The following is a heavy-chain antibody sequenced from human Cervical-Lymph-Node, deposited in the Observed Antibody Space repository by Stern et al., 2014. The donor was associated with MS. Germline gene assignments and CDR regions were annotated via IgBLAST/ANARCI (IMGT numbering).Heavy chain of an antibody. CDR2: INADDSST. D-gene: IGHD3-22*01. J-gene: IGHJ4*02. Sequence: EVQLVQSGGGLVQPGESLRLSCAASGFTFTNYWMHWVRQPPGKGLVWVSRINADDSSTDYADSVKGRFTISRDNDNNTLYLQVNSLRTEDTAVYYCARDRGGNYYDGTQYGAQGTLVIVSS. CDR1: GFTFTNYW. V-gene: IGHV3-74*01. CDR3: ARDRGGNYYDGTQY.